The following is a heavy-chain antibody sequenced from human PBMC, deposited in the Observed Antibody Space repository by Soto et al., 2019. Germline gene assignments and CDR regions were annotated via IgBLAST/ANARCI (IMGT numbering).Heavy chain of an antibody. CDR3: AKSAIFGVVITSFAFDI. Sequence: GGSLRLSCAASGFTFSSYAMSWVRQAPGKGLEWVSAISGSGGSTYYADSVKGRFTISRDNSKNTLYLQMNSLRAEDTAVYYCAKSAIFGVVITSFAFDIRGQGTMGTVS. CDR2: ISGSGGST. CDR1: GFTFSSYA. V-gene: IGHV3-23*01. D-gene: IGHD3-3*01. J-gene: IGHJ3*02.